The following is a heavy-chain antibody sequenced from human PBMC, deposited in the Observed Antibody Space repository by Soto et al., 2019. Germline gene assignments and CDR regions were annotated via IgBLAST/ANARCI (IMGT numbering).Heavy chain of an antibody. CDR3: ARLGYCSSTRCYTDY. V-gene: IGHV1-46*02. CDR2: INPSGGST. CDR1: GYTXNSYY. Sequence: GXSXKISYKASGYTXNSYYMDLVRQAPGQGLEWMGIINPSGGSTSYAQKFQGRVTRTRDTSTSTVYMELSRLRYEDTAVYYCARLGYCSSTRCYTDYWGQGPLVTV. J-gene: IGHJ4*02. D-gene: IGHD2-2*02.